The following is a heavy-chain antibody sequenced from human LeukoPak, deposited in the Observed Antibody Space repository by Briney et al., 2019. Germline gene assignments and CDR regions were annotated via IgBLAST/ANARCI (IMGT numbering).Heavy chain of an antibody. CDR3: ASEHLGDFWSGPLGY. D-gene: IGHD3-3*01. V-gene: IGHV1-46*01. CDR1: GYTFTGYY. J-gene: IGHJ4*02. Sequence: ASVKVSCKASGYTFTGYYMHWVRQAPGQGLEWMGIINPSGGSTSYAQKFQGRVTMTRDTSTSTVYMELSSLRSEDTAVYYCASEHLGDFWSGPLGYWDQGTLVTVSS. CDR2: INPSGGST.